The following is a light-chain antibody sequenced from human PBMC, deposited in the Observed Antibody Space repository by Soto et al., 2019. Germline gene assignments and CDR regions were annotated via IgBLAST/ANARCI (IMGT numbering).Light chain of an antibody. Sequence: EIVLTQSPGTLSLSPGERATLSCRASQSVTSRYLAWYQQKPGQAPRLFIYGASSRATGIPDRFSGSGSGTDFTLTISRLEPEDFAVYFCQLYGSSPMYTFGQGTKLEIK. J-gene: IGKJ2*01. CDR3: QLYGSSPMYT. V-gene: IGKV3-20*01. CDR2: GAS. CDR1: QSVTSRY.